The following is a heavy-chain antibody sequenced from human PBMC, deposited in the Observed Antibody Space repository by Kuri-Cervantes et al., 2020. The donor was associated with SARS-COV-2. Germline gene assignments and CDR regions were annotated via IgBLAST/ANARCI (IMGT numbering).Heavy chain of an antibody. D-gene: IGHD3-3*01. V-gene: IGHV3-48*04. CDR2: ISSSSSTI. CDR1: GFTFSSSS. J-gene: IGHJ4*02. CDR3: ARANYDFWSGYYPADY. Sequence: GESLKISCAASGFTFSSSSMNWVRQAPGKGLEWVSYISSSSSTIYYADSVKGRFTISRDNAKNSLYLQMNSLRAEDTAVYYCARANYDFWSGYYPADYWGQGTLVTVSS.